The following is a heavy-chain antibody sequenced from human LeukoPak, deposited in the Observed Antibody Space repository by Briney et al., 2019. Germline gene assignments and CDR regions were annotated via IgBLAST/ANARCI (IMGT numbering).Heavy chain of an antibody. J-gene: IGHJ5*02. CDR2: ISGSGGST. V-gene: IGHV3-23*01. Sequence: GGSLRLSCAASGFTFSSYAMSWVRQAPGKGLEWVSAISGSGGSTYYADSVKGRFTISRDNSKNTLYLQMNSLRAEDTAVYYCAKDIVVVPAAITGAWFDPWGQGTLVTVSS. CDR1: GFTFSSYA. D-gene: IGHD2-2*01. CDR3: AKDIVVVPAAITGAWFDP.